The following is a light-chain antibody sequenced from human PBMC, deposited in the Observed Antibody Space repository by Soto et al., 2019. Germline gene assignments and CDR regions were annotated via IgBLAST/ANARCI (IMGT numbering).Light chain of an antibody. CDR2: GAS. J-gene: IGKJ1*01. V-gene: IGKV1-39*01. CDR3: QQSYTTPWT. CDR1: ETIKVY. Sequence: DIQMTQSPSSLSASVGGRVTIRCRASETIKVYLNWYQHKPGKAPNLLIFGASNLRGGVPSRFTGSGSGTDFTLTIDRLQPEDFATYYCQQSYTTPWTFGLGTKVDI.